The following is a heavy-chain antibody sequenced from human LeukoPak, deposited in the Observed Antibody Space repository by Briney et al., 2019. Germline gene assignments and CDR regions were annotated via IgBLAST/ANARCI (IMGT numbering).Heavy chain of an antibody. CDR2: ISHSGST. V-gene: IGHV4-34*01. Sequence: PSETLSLTCAVYGGSFSGYYWSWIRQPPGKGLEWIGEISHSGSTNYNPSLKSRVTISVDTSKNQFSLKLSSVTAAGTAVYYCARVTLAAAGPVDYWGQGTLVTVSS. J-gene: IGHJ4*02. D-gene: IGHD6-13*01. CDR3: ARVTLAAAGPVDY. CDR1: GGSFSGYY.